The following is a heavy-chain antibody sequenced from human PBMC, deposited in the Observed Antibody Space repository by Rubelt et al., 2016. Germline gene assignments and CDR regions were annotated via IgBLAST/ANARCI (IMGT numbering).Heavy chain of an antibody. CDR2: INPNSGGT. CDR3: AREEIGYCSGGSCYSGSGAFDI. D-gene: IGHD2-15*01. J-gene: IGHJ3*02. Sequence: PGQGLEWMGRINPNSGGTNYAQKFQGRVTITRDTSASTAYMELSSLRSEDTAVYYCAREEIGYCSGGSCYSGSGAFDIWGQGTMVTVSS. V-gene: IGHV1-2*06.